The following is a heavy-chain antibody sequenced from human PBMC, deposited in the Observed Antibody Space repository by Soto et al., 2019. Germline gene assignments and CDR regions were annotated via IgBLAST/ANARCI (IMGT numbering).Heavy chain of an antibody. J-gene: IGHJ4*02. CDR1: GGTFSSYA. Sequence: QVQLVQSGAEVKKPGSSVKVSCKASGGTFSSYAISWVRQAPGQGLEWMGGIIPIFGTADYAQKFQGRVTITAXDXTCXAYMELSSLRSEDTAGYYCASHYDSSGYYYRGLDYWGQGTLVTVSS. CDR3: ASHYDSSGYYYRGLDY. V-gene: IGHV1-69*12. D-gene: IGHD3-22*01. CDR2: IIPIFGTA.